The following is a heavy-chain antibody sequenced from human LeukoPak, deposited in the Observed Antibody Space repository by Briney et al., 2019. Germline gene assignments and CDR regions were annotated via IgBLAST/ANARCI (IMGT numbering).Heavy chain of an antibody. V-gene: IGHV1-58*01. Sequence: GTSVKVSCKASGFAFSYSAVQWVRQARGQRLEWIGWIVVGSGNTNYAQKFQERVTITRDMSTSTVYMEVTSLRSEDTAVYYCAADRAQQGGATAYWGQGTLVTVSS. CDR1: GFAFSYSA. CDR3: AADRAQQGGATAY. CDR2: IVVGSGNT. J-gene: IGHJ4*02. D-gene: IGHD1-26*01.